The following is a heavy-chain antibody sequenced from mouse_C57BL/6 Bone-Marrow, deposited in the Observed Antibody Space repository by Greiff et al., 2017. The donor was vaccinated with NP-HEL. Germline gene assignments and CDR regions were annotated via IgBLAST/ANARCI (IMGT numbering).Heavy chain of an antibody. CDR1: GYTFTSYW. CDR3: ERGEGYGKLRYYAMDY. J-gene: IGHJ4*01. CDR2: IDPSDSYT. V-gene: IGHV1-59*01. Sequence: QVQLQQPGAELVRPGTSVKLSCKASGYTFTSYWMHWVKQRPGQGLEWIGVIDPSDSYTNYNQKFKGKATLTVDTSSSTAYMQLSSLTSEDSAVYYCERGEGYGKLRYYAMDYWGQGTSVTVSS. D-gene: IGHD1-1*01.